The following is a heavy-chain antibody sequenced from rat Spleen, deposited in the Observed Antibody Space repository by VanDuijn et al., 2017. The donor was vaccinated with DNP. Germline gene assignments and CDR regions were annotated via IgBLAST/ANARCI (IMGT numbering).Heavy chain of an antibody. V-gene: IGHV5-29*01. J-gene: IGHJ2*01. CDR3: AKPDY. CDR2: IIYDGSRT. Sequence: EVQLVESGGGLVQPGRSLKLSCAASGFTFSNYGMAWVRQAPTKGLEWVASIIYDGSRTYYRDSVKGRFTISRDNAGSTLFLQMDSLRSEDTAAYYCAKPDYWGQGVMVTVSS. CDR1: GFTFSNYG.